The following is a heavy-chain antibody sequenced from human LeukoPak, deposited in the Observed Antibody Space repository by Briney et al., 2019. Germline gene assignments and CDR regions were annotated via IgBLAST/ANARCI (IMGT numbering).Heavy chain of an antibody. CDR2: ISYDGSNK. J-gene: IGHJ4*02. CDR3: ARASRTIFGDTPLDY. V-gene: IGHV3-30*03. D-gene: IGHD3-3*01. Sequence: GGSLRLSCAASGFTFSSYGMHWVRQAPGKGLEWVAVISYDGSNKYYADSVKGRFTISRDNSKNTLYLQMNSLRAEDTAVYYCARASRTIFGDTPLDYWGQGTLVTVSS. CDR1: GFTFSSYG.